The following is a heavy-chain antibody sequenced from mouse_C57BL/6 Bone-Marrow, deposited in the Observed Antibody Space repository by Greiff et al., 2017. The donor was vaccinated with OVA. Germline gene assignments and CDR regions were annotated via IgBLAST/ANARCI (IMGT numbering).Heavy chain of an antibody. V-gene: IGHV1-82*01. Sequence: QVQLQQSGPELVKPGASVKISCKASGYAFSSSWMNRVKQRPGKGLEWIGRIYPGDGDTNYNGKFKGKATLTADKSSSTAYMQLSSLTSEDSAVYFCARRTVLLDYWGQGTTLTVSS. J-gene: IGHJ2*01. CDR2: IYPGDGDT. CDR3: ARRTVLLDY. D-gene: IGHD1-1*01. CDR1: GYAFSSSW.